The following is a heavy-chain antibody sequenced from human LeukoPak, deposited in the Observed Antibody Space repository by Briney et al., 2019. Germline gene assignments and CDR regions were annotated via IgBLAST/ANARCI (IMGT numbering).Heavy chain of an antibody. CDR2: TSGSGSYI. V-gene: IGHV3-21*01. J-gene: IGHJ4*02. Sequence: GSLRLSCAASGFTFSSYSMNWVRQAPGKGLEWVSTTSGSGSYIYYADSVKGRFTISRDNAKSSLYLQMNSLRAEDTAVYYCVRDPAESANFDYWGQGTLVTVSS. CDR1: GFTFSSYS. D-gene: IGHD6-13*01. CDR3: VRDPAESANFDY.